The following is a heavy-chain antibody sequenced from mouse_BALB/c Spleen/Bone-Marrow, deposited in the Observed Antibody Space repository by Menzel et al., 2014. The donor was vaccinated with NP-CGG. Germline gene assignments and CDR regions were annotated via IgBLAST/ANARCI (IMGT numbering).Heavy chain of an antibody. J-gene: IGHJ3*01. Sequence: VKVEESGPGLVAPSQSLSITCTVSGFSLTSYGVHWVRQPPGKGLEWLGVIWAGGSTNYNSALMSRLSISKDNSKSQVFLKMNSLQTDDTAMYYCARDLYYDYDEGFAYWGQGTLVTVSA. CDR2: IWAGGST. CDR3: ARDLYYDYDEGFAY. D-gene: IGHD2-4*01. CDR1: GFSLTSYG. V-gene: IGHV2-9*02.